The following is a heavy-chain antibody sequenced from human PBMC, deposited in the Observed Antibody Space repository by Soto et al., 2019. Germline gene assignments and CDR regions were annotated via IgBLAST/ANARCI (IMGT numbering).Heavy chain of an antibody. D-gene: IGHD1-26*01. CDR1: GCIFSSYS. CDR3: ARDWDGPNWFDP. Sequence: GGSLRLSCAASGCIFSSYSMNWVRQAPGKGLEWVSSISSSSSYIYYADSVKGRFTIPRDNAKNSLYLQMNSLRAEDTAVYYCARDWDGPNWFDPWGQGTLVNVS. V-gene: IGHV3-21*01. CDR2: ISSSSSYI. J-gene: IGHJ5*02.